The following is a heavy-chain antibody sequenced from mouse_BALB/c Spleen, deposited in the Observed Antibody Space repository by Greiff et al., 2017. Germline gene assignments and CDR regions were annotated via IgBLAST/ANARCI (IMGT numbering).Heavy chain of an antibody. CDR1: GFNIKDTY. CDR2: IDPANGNT. V-gene: IGHV14-3*02. Sequence: EVQLQQSGAELVKPGASVKLSCTASGFNIKDTYMHWVKQRPEQSLEWIGRIDPANGNTKYDPKFQGKATITADTSSNTAYLQLSSLTSEDTAVYYCARWGLRRGYAMDYWGQGTSVTVSS. CDR3: ARWGLRRGYAMDY. J-gene: IGHJ4*01. D-gene: IGHD2-4*01.